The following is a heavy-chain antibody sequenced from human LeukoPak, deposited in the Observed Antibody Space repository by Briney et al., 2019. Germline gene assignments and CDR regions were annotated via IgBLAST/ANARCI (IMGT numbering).Heavy chain of an antibody. CDR3: ARSRRDRYYYYYYYMDV. J-gene: IGHJ6*03. V-gene: IGHV4-34*01. CDR1: GGSSSGYY. CDR2: INHSGST. Sequence: SETLSLTCAVYGGSSSGYYWSWIRQPPGKGLEWIGEINHSGSTNYNPSLKSRVTISVDTSKNQFSLKLSSVTAADTAVYYCARSRRDRYYYYYYYMDVWGKGTTVTVSS. D-gene: IGHD3-22*01.